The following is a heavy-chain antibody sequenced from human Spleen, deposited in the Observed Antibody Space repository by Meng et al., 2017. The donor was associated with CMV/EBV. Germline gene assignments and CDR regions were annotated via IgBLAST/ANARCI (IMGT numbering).Heavy chain of an antibody. CDR2: IFYSGST. Sequence: SETLSLTCTVSGGSVSSGSYYWNWIRQPPGKGLEWIGYIFYSGSTTYNPSLKSRVTISVDTSKNQFSLKLSSVTAADTAVYYCASSWYCGTISCPGGMDVWGQGTTVTV. V-gene: IGHV4-61*01. CDR3: ASSWYCGTISCPGGMDV. D-gene: IGHD2-2*01. J-gene: IGHJ6*02. CDR1: GGSVSSGSYY.